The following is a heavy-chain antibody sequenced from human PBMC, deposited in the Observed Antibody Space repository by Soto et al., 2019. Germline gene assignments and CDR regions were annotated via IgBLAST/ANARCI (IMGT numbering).Heavy chain of an antibody. CDR1: GFTFDDYA. CDR3: AKDIMVGSFGYYFDY. V-gene: IGHV3-9*01. CDR2: ISWNSGSI. J-gene: IGHJ4*02. Sequence: GGSLRLSCAASGFTFDDYAMHWVRQAPGKGLEWVSGISWNSGSIGYADSVKGRFTISRDNAKNSLYLQMNSLRAEDTALYYCAKDIMVGSFGYYFDYWGQGTLVTVSS. D-gene: IGHD2-8*01.